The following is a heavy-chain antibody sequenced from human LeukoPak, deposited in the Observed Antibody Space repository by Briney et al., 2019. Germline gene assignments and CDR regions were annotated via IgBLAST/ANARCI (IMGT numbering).Heavy chain of an antibody. D-gene: IGHD3-22*01. CDR3: ASIMNYYDSSGYYDAFDI. CDR1: GGSISSYH. CDR2: IYYSGST. J-gene: IGHJ3*02. V-gene: IGHV4-59*01. Sequence: SETLSLTCTVSGGSISSYHWSWIRQPPGKGLEWIGYIYYSGSTNYNPSLKSRVTISVDTSKNQFSLKLSSVTAADTAVYYCASIMNYYDSSGYYDAFDIWGQGTMVTVSS.